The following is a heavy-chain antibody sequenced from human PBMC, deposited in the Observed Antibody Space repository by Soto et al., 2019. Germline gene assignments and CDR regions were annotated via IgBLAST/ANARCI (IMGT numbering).Heavy chain of an antibody. D-gene: IGHD1-26*01. J-gene: IGHJ6*02. CDR3: ARFRSGSYSLFYYYGMDV. V-gene: IGHV5-51*01. Sequence: GESLKISCKGSGYSFTSYWIGWVRQMPGKGLEWMGIIYPGDSDTRYSPSLQGQVTISADKSISTAYLQWSSLKASDTAMYYCARFRSGSYSLFYYYGMDVWGQGTTVTVSS. CDR1: GYSFTSYW. CDR2: IYPGDSDT.